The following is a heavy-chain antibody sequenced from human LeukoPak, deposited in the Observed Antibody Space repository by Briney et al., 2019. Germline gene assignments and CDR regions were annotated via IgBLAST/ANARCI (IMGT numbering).Heavy chain of an antibody. CDR2: ISDGGST. CDR1: GFTISSNY. J-gene: IGHJ4*02. V-gene: IGHV3-53*01. CDR3: ARGVFN. D-gene: IGHD3-10*01. Sequence: PGGSLRLSCAASGFTISSNYMNSVRQAPGKGLDWVSVISDGGSTYYADSVRGRFTISRDNSKNTLFLQMNSLRVEDTAVYYCARGVFNWGQGTLVTVSS.